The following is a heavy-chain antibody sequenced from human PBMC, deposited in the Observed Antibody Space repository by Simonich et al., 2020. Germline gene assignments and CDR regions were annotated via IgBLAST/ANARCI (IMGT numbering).Heavy chain of an antibody. CDR3: ARQRLVDGTTGTTGVDYYYGKDV. CDR1: GGSFSGYY. V-gene: IGHV4-34*01. Sequence: QVQLQQWGAGLLKPSETLSLTCAVYGGSFSGYYWSWIRQPPGKGVEGIGEIKHNGRTNETLSQKSRVTISVDTTKNPFPHKMSSVTAADTAVYYCARQRLVDGTTGTTGVDYYYGKDVWGQGTTVTVSS. J-gene: IGHJ6*02. D-gene: IGHD1-1*01. CDR2: IKHNGRT.